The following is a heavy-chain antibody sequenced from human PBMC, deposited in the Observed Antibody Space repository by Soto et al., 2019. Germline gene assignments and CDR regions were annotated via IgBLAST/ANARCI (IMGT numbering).Heavy chain of an antibody. CDR3: ARSTRAIAVAGTFHYYYYYGMDV. Sequence: SETLSLTCAVYGGSFSGYYWSWIRQPPGKGLEWIGEINHSGSTNYNPSLKSRVTISVDTSKNQFSLKLSSVTAADTAVYYCARSTRAIAVAGTFHYYYYYGMDVWGQGTTVTVS. CDR2: INHSGST. J-gene: IGHJ6*02. CDR1: GGSFSGYY. D-gene: IGHD6-19*01. V-gene: IGHV4-34*01.